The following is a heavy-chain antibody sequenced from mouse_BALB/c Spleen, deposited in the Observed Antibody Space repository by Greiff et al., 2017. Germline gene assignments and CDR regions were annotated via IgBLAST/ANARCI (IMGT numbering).Heavy chain of an antibody. D-gene: IGHD2-4*01. V-gene: IGHV5-12-1*01. Sequence: EVQLVESGGGLVKPGGSLKLSCAASGFAFSSYDMSWVRQTPEKRLGWVAYISSGGGSTYYPDTVKGRFTISRDNAKNTLYLQMSSLKSEDTAMYYCARRGDYDCFDYWGQGTTLTVSA. J-gene: IGHJ2*01. CDR2: ISSGGGST. CDR3: ARRGDYDCFDY. CDR1: GFAFSSYD.